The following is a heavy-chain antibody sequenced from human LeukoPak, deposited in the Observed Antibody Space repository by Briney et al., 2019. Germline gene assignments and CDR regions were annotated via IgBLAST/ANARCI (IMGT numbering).Heavy chain of an antibody. D-gene: IGHD4-23*01. J-gene: IGHJ4*02. Sequence: SAKDSCKAPGGTLSSYTTSWVPQAPGQGLRCMGRIIPSHGIANCALKFEGRVTIPADKSTHTAYMELSSLRSEDTAVYYCASRGYSGNLMGFDYWGQGTLVTVSS. V-gene: IGHV1-69*02. CDR1: GGTLSSYT. CDR3: ASRGYSGNLMGFDY. CDR2: IIPSHGIA.